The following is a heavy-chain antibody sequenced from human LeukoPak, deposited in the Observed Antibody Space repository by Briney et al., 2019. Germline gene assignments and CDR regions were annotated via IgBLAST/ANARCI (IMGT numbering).Heavy chain of an antibody. V-gene: IGHV3-48*03. CDR3: ARCRSSGWYDAFDI. Sequence: GGSLRLSCAASGFTFSSYEMNWVRQAPGKGLEWVSYISSSGSTIYYADSVKGRFTISRDNAKNSLYLQMNSLRAEDTALYYCARCRSSGWYDAFDIWGQGTMVTVSS. CDR1: GFTFSSYE. J-gene: IGHJ3*02. CDR2: ISSSGSTI. D-gene: IGHD6-19*01.